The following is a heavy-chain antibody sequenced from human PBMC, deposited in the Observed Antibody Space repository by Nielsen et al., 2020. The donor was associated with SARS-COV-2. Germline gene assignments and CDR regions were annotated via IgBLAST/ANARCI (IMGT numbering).Heavy chain of an antibody. CDR3: ARDLSRDLTNVDY. CDR1: GFTFSSSG. V-gene: IGHV3-30*03. Sequence: GESLKISCAASGFTFSSSGMHWVRQAPGKGLEWVAVVSHDGNNRQYGDSVKGRFTISRDNFKNTVSLEMNSLRAQDTAVYYCARDLSRDLTNVDYWGQGTLVTVSS. J-gene: IGHJ4*02. D-gene: IGHD1/OR15-1a*01. CDR2: VSHDGNNR.